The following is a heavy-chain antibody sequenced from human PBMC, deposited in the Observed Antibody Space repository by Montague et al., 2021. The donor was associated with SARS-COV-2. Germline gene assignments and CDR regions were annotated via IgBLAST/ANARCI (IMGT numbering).Heavy chain of an antibody. D-gene: IGHD2-8*01. J-gene: IGHJ6*02. CDR2: IYSSGST. Sequence: SETLSLTCTVSGGSISGYYWSWIRQPPGKGLEWIGYIYSSGSTKYNPFLESRVTVSVDRSKNQVSLKLSSVTAADTAVYYCARLLRSCTNGVCRTYYYYAMDVWGQGTTVTVSS. CDR1: GGSISGYY. V-gene: IGHV4-59*01. CDR3: ARLLRSCTNGVCRTYYYYAMDV.